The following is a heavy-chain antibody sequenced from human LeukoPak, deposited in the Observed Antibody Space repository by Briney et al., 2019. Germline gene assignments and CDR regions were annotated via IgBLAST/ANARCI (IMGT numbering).Heavy chain of an antibody. V-gene: IGHV1-69*13. D-gene: IGHD3-16*01. CDR3: ARDLGDLGPNRNFDY. CDR1: GGTFSSYA. Sequence: ASVKVSCKASGGTFSSYAISWVRQAPGQGLEWMGGIIPIFGTANYAQKFQGRVTITADESTSTAYMELSSLRSEDTAVYYCARDLGDLGPNRNFDYWGQGTLVTVPS. J-gene: IGHJ4*02. CDR2: IIPIFGTA.